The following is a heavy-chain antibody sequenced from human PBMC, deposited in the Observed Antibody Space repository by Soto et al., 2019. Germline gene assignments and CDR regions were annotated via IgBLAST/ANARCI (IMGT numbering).Heavy chain of an antibody. CDR2: IVVGSGNT. V-gene: IGHV1-58*01. Sequence: SVKVSCKASGFTFTSSAVQWVRQARGQRLEWIGWIVVGSGNTNYAQKFQERVTITRDMSTSTAYMELSSLRSEDTAVYYCAEGMELRQDYYYGMDVWGHATTVT. CDR3: AEGMELRQDYYYGMDV. D-gene: IGHD1-7*01. J-gene: IGHJ6*02. CDR1: GFTFTSSA.